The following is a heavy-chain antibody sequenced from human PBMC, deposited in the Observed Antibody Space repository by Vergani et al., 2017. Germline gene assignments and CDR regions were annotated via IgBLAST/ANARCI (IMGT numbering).Heavy chain of an antibody. Sequence: QVQLVESGGGVVQPGRSLRLSCAASGFTFNQYGMHWVRQAPGKGLEWVAVKWYDGNNKQYADSMKGRFTISRDNSKSTMYLQMNSLRDEDTGVYYCARDLRLLYNRFDPWGQGTLVTVSS. CDR3: ARDLRLLYNRFDP. V-gene: IGHV3-33*01. J-gene: IGHJ5*02. CDR2: KWYDGNNK. D-gene: IGHD1-14*01. CDR1: GFTFNQYG.